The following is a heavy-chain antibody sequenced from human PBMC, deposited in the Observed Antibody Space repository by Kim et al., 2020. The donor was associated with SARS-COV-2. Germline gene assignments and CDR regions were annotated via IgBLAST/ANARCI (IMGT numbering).Heavy chain of an antibody. D-gene: IGHD3-22*01. J-gene: IGHJ4*02. CDR1: GGSFSGYY. CDR2: INHSGST. V-gene: IGHV4-34*01. Sequence: SETLSLTCAVYGGSFSGYYWSWIRQPPGKGLEWIGEINHSGSTNYNPSLKSRVTISVDTSKNQFSLKLSSVTAADTAVYYCARSPSYYYDSSGYQGVYFDYWGQGTLVTVSS. CDR3: ARSPSYYYDSSGYQGVYFDY.